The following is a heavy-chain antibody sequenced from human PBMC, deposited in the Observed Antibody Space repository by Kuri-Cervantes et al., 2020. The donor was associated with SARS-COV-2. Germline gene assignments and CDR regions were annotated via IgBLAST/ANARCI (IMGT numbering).Heavy chain of an antibody. Sequence: GGSLRLSCAASGFTFSSYSMNWVRQAPGKVLEWVSSISSSSSYIYYADSVKGRFTISRDNAKNLLYLQMNSLRAEDTAVYYCASAKRASYGDPYNDWGQGTLVTVSS. CDR2: ISSSSSYI. D-gene: IGHD4-17*01. CDR3: ASAKRASYGDPYND. CDR1: GFTFSSYS. V-gene: IGHV3-21*04. J-gene: IGHJ4*02.